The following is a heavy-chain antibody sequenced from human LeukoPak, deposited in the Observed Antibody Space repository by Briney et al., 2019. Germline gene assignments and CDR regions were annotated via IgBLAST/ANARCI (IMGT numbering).Heavy chain of an antibody. Sequence: GASVKVSCKPSGFTFNTYTMHWVRQAPGQRLEWMGWINAANGNTQYSQKFQGRVTITRDTSASTAYMELSSLGSEDTAVYYCARGAPIRVAVAATFDPWGQGTLVTVPS. CDR1: GFTFNTYT. CDR3: ARGAPIRVAVAATFDP. CDR2: INAANGNT. D-gene: IGHD6-19*01. J-gene: IGHJ5*02. V-gene: IGHV1-3*01.